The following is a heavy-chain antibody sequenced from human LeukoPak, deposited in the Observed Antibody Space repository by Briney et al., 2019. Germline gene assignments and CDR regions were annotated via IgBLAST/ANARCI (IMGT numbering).Heavy chain of an antibody. Sequence: ASVKVSCKPSGYTFTTYYIHWVRQAPGQGLEWMGMINPSGGSTSYAQKFQGRVTMTRDTSISTAYMELSRLRSDDTAVYYCAREIYDSSGLDYWGQGTLVTVSS. CDR2: INPSGGST. J-gene: IGHJ4*02. V-gene: IGHV1-46*01. CDR1: GYTFTTYY. D-gene: IGHD3-22*01. CDR3: AREIYDSSGLDY.